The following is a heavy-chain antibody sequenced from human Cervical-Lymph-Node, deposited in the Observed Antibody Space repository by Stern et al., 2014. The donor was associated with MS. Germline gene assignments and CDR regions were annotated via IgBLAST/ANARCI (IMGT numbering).Heavy chain of an antibody. CDR3: AHPSIAAAGTFFWFDP. J-gene: IGHJ5*02. CDR1: GFSLSTSGVG. D-gene: IGHD6-13*01. Sequence: ESGPTLVKPTQTLTLTCTFSGFSLSTSGVGVGWIRQPPGKALEWLAIIYWDDDKRYSPSLKSRLTITKDPSKNQVVLTMTNMDPVDTATYYCAHPSIAAAGTFFWFDPWGQGTLVTVSS. V-gene: IGHV2-5*02. CDR2: IYWDDDK.